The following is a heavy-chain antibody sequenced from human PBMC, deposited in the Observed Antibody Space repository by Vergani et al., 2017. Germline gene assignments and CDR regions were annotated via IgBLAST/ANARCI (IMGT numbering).Heavy chain of an antibody. Sequence: QVQLVESGGGVVQPVRSLRLSCAASGFTFSSYAMHWVRQAPGKGLEWVAVISYDGSNKYYADSVKGRFTISRDNSKNTLYLQMNSLRAEDTAVYYCARALYDFWSGYSHFDYWGQGTLVTVSS. CDR1: GFTFSSYA. CDR3: ARALYDFWSGYSHFDY. V-gene: IGHV3-30-3*01. CDR2: ISYDGSNK. D-gene: IGHD3-3*01. J-gene: IGHJ4*02.